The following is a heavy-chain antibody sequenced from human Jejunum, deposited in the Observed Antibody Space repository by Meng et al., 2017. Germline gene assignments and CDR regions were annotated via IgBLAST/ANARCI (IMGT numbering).Heavy chain of an antibody. CDR2: ITGDGGGK. J-gene: IGHJ3*01. CDR1: GLTFSRYA. CDR3: AKDPNGDYLGAFDF. D-gene: IGHD4-17*01. V-gene: IGHV3-23*01. Sequence: GGSLRPSCVGPGLTFSRYAMIWIRQAPGKGLEWVSSITGDGGGKHYAESVRGRFFISRDNFKNTLYLQMNSLRDEDTAVYYCAKDPNGDYLGAFDFWGQGTMVTVSS.